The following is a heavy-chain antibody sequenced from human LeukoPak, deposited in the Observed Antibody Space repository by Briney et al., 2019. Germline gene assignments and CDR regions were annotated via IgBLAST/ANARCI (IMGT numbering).Heavy chain of an antibody. J-gene: IGHJ4*02. CDR1: GFTVSSNY. V-gene: IGHV3-53*01. Sequence: GGSLRLSCAASGFTVSSNYMSWVRQAPGKGLEWVSVIYSGGSTYYADSVKGRFTISRDNSKNTLYLQMNSLRAEDTAVYYCARDLAAAGRFGYWGQGTLVTVSS. D-gene: IGHD6-13*01. CDR3: ARDLAAAGRFGY. CDR2: IYSGGST.